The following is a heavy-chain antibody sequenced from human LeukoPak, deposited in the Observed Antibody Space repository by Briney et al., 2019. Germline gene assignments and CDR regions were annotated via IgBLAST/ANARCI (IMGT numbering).Heavy chain of an antibody. CDR1: GGSISSYY. J-gene: IGHJ4*02. Sequence: PSETLSLTCTVSGGSISSYYWTWIRQSAGKGLEWIGRINSSGSTNYNPSLKSRVTVSVDTSKNQFSLKVSSVTAADTAVYYCAREGRSVTDGYWGQGTLVTVSS. CDR2: INSSGST. D-gene: IGHD3-16*01. V-gene: IGHV4-4*07. CDR3: AREGRSVTDGY.